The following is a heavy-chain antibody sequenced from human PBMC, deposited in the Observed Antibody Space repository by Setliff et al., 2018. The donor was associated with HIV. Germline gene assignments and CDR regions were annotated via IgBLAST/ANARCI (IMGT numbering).Heavy chain of an antibody. CDR1: GASIRSHY. Sequence: LSLTCTVSGASIRSHYWSWIRQAPGKGLEWIGNIYYSGSTNYNPSLKSRVTISLDTSNNQFSLKLTSVTAADTAMYYCAREVDYYDSSRYLLLYYFDSWGQGTLVTVSS. V-gene: IGHV4-59*11. CDR3: AREVDYYDSSRYLLLYYFDS. D-gene: IGHD3-22*01. CDR2: IYYSGST. J-gene: IGHJ4*02.